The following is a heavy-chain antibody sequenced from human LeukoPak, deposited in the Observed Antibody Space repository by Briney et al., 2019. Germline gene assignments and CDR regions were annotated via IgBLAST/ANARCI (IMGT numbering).Heavy chain of an antibody. J-gene: IGHJ4*02. V-gene: IGHV4-61*02. CDR2: IYTSGST. D-gene: IGHD1-26*01. CDR1: GGSISSGSYY. Sequence: PSETLSLTCTVSGGSISSGSYYWSWIRQPAGKGLEWIGRIYTSGSTNYNPSLKSRVTITVDTSKNQFSLKLSSVTDADTAVYYCANGRNGFDYWGQGTVVTVSS. CDR3: ANGRNGFDY.